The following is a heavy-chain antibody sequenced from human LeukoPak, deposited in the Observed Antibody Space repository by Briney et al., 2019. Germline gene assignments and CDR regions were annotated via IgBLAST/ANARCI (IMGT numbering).Heavy chain of an antibody. CDR1: GGSISSYY. D-gene: IGHD6-13*01. CDR2: IYYSENT. V-gene: IGHV4-59*01. CDR3: ARSYSSSWYGDFQH. J-gene: IGHJ1*01. Sequence: PSETLSLTCTVSGGSISSYYWSWIRQPPGKGLEWIGYIYYSENTNYNPSLKSRVTISVDTSKNQLSLKLTSVTAADTAVYYCARSYSSSWYGDFQHWGQGTLVTVSS.